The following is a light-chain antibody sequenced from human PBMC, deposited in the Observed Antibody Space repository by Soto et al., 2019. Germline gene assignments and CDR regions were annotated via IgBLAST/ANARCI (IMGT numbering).Light chain of an antibody. Sequence: QSVLTQPASVSGSPGQSITISCAGTSXDLGAYKYVSWYQHHPDKAPKLILYAVGRRPSGVSNRFSGSKSGNTASLTISGLLAEDEADYSCSSYTNTSTLVFGTGTKVTVL. CDR1: SXDLGAYKY. CDR3: SSYTNTSTLV. V-gene: IGLV2-14*01. CDR2: AVG. J-gene: IGLJ1*01.